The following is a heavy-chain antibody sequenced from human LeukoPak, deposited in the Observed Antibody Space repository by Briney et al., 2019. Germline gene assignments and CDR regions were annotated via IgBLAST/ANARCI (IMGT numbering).Heavy chain of an antibody. CDR3: ARDPYNTILYRLAH. J-gene: IGHJ4*02. V-gene: IGHV3-23*01. CDR2: ICAWGQVT. D-gene: IGHD3-10*01. CDR1: GLPFGPFA. Sequence: PGGSLSLSCAGSGLPFGPFAMSWPRQATGVALEWVSNICAWGQVTHYADPEEGRHTVSKDNSKSTLYLQLNSLRAEDTATYYCARDPYNTILYRLAHWGQGTLVTVSS.